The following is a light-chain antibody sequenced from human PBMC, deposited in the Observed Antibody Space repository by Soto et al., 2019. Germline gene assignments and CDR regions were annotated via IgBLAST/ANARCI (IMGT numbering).Light chain of an antibody. J-gene: IGKJ1*01. Sequence: EIVMTQSPATRSVSPGEIATLSCRASQSVFSSLAWYQQKPGQAPRLLIYGAATRATGIPARFSGSGSGTEFTLTISSLQSEDFAVYCCQQYHNWPAFGQGTKVEIK. V-gene: IGKV3-15*01. CDR2: GAA. CDR1: QSVFSS. CDR3: QQYHNWPA.